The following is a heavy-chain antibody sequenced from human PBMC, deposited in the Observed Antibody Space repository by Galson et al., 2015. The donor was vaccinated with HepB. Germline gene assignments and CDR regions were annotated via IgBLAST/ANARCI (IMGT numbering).Heavy chain of an antibody. CDR2: ISGYNGNT. CDR3: ARVDSGSYYIAFDI. J-gene: IGHJ3*02. V-gene: IGHV1-18*01. CDR1: GYTFPSYG. D-gene: IGHD1-26*01. Sequence: SVKVSCKASGYTFPSYGISWVRQAPGQGLEWVGWISGYNGNTNYAQKLQGRVTMTTDTSTSTAYMELRSLRSDDTAVYYCARVDSGSYYIAFDIWGQGTMVTVSS.